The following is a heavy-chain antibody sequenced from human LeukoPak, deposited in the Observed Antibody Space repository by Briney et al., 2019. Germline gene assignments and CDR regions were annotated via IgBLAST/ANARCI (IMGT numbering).Heavy chain of an antibody. Sequence: SETLSLTCTVSDGSISTYYWRWIRQPPGKGLEWIGYIYYSGSSNYNPSLKSRVTISLDASRNQVSLKLYSVTAADTAVYYCARAKKTVAGFFDYWGQGPLVTVSS. CDR1: DGSISTYY. J-gene: IGHJ4*02. V-gene: IGHV4-59*01. CDR2: IYYSGSS. CDR3: ARAKKTVAGFFDY. D-gene: IGHD6-19*01.